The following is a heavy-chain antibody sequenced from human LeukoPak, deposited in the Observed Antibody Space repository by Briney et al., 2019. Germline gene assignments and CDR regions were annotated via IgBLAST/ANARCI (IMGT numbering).Heavy chain of an antibody. V-gene: IGHV3-21*06. Sequence: PWGSLRLSCEGSGIIFSTYSMEWVRQVPGKGLEWVSSISSSSSYIYYADSVKGRFTISRDNAKNSLYLQMNSLRAEDTAVYYCARRDYYYYYMDVWGKGTTVTVSS. CDR1: GIIFSTYS. CDR3: ARRDYYYYYMDV. CDR2: ISSSSSYI. J-gene: IGHJ6*03.